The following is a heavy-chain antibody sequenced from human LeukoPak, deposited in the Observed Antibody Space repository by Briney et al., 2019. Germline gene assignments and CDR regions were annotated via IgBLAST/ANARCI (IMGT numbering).Heavy chain of an antibody. V-gene: IGHV4-59*01. CDR1: GGSISSYY. D-gene: IGHD4-11*01. CDR2: IYYSGST. CDR3: ARDKAVTPIPDAFDI. J-gene: IGHJ3*02. Sequence: SETLSLTCTVSGGSISSYYWSWIRQPAGKGLEWIGYIYYSGSTNDNPSLKSRVTISVDTSKNQFSLKLSSVTAADTAVYYCARDKAVTPIPDAFDIWGQGTMVTVSS.